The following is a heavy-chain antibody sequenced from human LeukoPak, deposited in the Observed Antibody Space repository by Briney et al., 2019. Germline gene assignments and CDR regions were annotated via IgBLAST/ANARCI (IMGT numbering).Heavy chain of an antibody. CDR1: GGSISGYY. CDR3: ARVQGVPAVPDAFDI. Sequence: PSETLSLTCTVSGGSISGYYWSWIRQPPGKGLEWIGYIDYSGTTDYNPSLKSRVTISVDTSKNQFSLKLSSVTAADTAVYYCARVQGVPAVPDAFDIWGQRTIVAVSS. CDR2: IDYSGTT. D-gene: IGHD2-2*01. J-gene: IGHJ3*02. V-gene: IGHV4-59*12.